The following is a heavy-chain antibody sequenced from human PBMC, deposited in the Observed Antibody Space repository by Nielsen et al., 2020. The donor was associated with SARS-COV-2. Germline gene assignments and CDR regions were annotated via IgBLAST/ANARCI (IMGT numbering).Heavy chain of an antibody. CDR2: IWYDGSNK. D-gene: IGHD3-16*01. J-gene: IGHJ4*02. CDR3: ARTRGSYYFDY. Sequence: GGSLRLSCAASGFTFSSYGMHWVRQAPGKGLEWVAVIWYDGSNKYYADSVKGRFTISRDNSKNTLYLQMNSLRAEDTAVYYCARTRGSYYFDYWGQGTLVTVSS. V-gene: IGHV3-33*01. CDR1: GFTFSSYG.